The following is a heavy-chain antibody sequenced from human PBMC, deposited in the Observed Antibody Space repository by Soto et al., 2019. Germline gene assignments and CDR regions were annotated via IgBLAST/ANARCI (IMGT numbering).Heavy chain of an antibody. CDR3: VKQAHGLDGVAFDY. V-gene: IGHV3-64D*06. Sequence: GGSLRLSCSASGFIFSESTIYWVRQVPGKGLEAISAVSTSGRSTYYANSVKDRFTISRDNSKNTLFLQMGSLRPEDTAIYYCVKQAHGLDGVAFDYWGQGTQVTVSS. CDR2: VSTSGRST. CDR1: GFIFSEST. D-gene: IGHD2-15*01. J-gene: IGHJ4*02.